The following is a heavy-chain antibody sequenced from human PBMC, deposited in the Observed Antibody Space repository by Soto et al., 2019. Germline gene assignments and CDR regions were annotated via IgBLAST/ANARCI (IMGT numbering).Heavy chain of an antibody. J-gene: IGHJ6*03. D-gene: IGHD3-10*01. CDR1: GGSFSGYY. CDR3: ARGPGITMVRGVIIYYYYYMDV. V-gene: IGHV4-34*01. CDR2: INHSGST. Sequence: SETLSLTCAVYGGSFSGYYWSWIRQPPGKGLEWIGEINHSGSTNYNPSLKSRVTISVDTSKNQFSLKPSSVTAADMAVYYCARGPGITMVRGVIIYYYYYMDVWGKGTTVTVSS.